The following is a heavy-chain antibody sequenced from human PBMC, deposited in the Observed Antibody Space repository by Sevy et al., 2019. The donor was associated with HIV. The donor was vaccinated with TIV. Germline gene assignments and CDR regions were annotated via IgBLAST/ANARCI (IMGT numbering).Heavy chain of an antibody. CDR2: FDPEDGET. Sequence: ASVKVSCKVFGYTPSELSMHWVRQTPGKGLEWMGSFDPEDGETIYAQKFQGRVAMTEDTSTDTAYMELRSLRSEDTAVFYCAITKDYYDNSGYPFDYWGQGTLVTVSS. D-gene: IGHD3-22*01. CDR3: AITKDYYDNSGYPFDY. J-gene: IGHJ4*02. CDR1: GYTPSELS. V-gene: IGHV1-24*01.